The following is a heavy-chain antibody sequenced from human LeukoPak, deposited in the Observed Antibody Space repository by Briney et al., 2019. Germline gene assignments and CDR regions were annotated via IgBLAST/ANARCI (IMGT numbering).Heavy chain of an antibody. CDR3: ARGSRASGYCPFDY. D-gene: IGHD3-22*01. CDR2: INWNGGST. J-gene: IGHJ4*02. CDR1: GFAFDDYG. V-gene: IGHV3-20*04. Sequence: PGGSLRLSCAASGFAFDDYGMSWVRQAPGKGLEWVSGINWNGGSTGYADSVKGRFTISRDNAKSSLYLQMNSLRAEDTAVYYCARGSRASGYCPFDYWGQGTLVAVSS.